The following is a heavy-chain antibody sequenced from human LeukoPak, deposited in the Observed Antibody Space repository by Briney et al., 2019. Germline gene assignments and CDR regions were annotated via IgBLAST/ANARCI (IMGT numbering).Heavy chain of an antibody. Sequence: KTSETLSLTCTVSGGPISSYYWSWIRQPPGKGLEWIGYIYYSGSTNYNPSLKSRVTISVDTSKNQFSLKLSSVTAADTAVYYCARLGDGYPHRAFDIWGQGTMVTVSS. J-gene: IGHJ3*02. D-gene: IGHD5-12*01. CDR3: ARLGDGYPHRAFDI. V-gene: IGHV4-59*08. CDR1: GGPISSYY. CDR2: IYYSGST.